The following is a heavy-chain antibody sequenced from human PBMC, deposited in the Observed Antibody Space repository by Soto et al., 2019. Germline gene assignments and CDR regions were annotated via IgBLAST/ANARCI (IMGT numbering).Heavy chain of an antibody. J-gene: IGHJ6*02. CDR2: IIPISGTA. Sequence: QVQLVQSGAEVKKPGSSVKVSCKASGGTFSSYAISWVRQAPGQGLEWMGGIIPISGTANYEQKFQGRVTITADESTSTAYMELSSLRSEDTAVYYCARSQGSSTSLEIYYYYYYGMDVWGQGTTFTVSS. CDR3: ARSQGSSTSLEIYYYYYYGMDV. CDR1: GGTFSSYA. D-gene: IGHD2-2*01. V-gene: IGHV1-69*01.